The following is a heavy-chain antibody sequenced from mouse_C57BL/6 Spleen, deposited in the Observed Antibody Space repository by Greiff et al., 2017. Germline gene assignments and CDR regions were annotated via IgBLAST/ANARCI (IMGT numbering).Heavy chain of an antibody. J-gene: IGHJ4*01. D-gene: IGHD1-1*01. Sequence: LQQSGASVKLSCKATGYTFTGYWIEWVKQRPGHGLEWIGEILPGSGSTNYNEKFKGKATFTADTSSNTAYMQLSSLTTEDSAIYYCASTNYYGSRGYYAMDYLGQGTSVTVSS. CDR3: ASTNYYGSRGYYAMDY. CDR2: ILPGSGST. V-gene: IGHV1-9*01. CDR1: GYTFTGYW.